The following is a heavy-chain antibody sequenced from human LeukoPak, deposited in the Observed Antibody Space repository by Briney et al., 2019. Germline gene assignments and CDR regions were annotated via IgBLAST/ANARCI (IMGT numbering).Heavy chain of an antibody. D-gene: IGHD3-10*01. J-gene: IGHJ4*02. CDR1: EFTFGDYD. Sequence: GGSLTLSCAASEFTFGDYDMSWVRQTLGKGLEWVSSISGDGLGTWYADSVRGRFTISRDKPRNTLYLQLNSLRVDDTAVYYCAKGPNFGSWRALDYWGQGGLVTVSS. V-gene: IGHV3-23*01. CDR2: ISGDGLGT. CDR3: AKGPNFGSWRALDY.